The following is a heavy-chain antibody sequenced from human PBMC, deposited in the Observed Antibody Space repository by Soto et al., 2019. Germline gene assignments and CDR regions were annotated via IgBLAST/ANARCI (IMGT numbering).Heavy chain of an antibody. Sequence: GASVKVSCKASGYTFTSYGISWVRQAPGQGLELMGWISAYNGNTNYAQKLHGRVTMITDTSTSTAYMELRSLRSDDTAVYYCASDTYGSGAGYWGQGTLVTVSS. V-gene: IGHV1-18*01. CDR2: ISAYNGNT. D-gene: IGHD3-10*01. CDR3: ASDTYGSGAGY. CDR1: GYTFTSYG. J-gene: IGHJ4*02.